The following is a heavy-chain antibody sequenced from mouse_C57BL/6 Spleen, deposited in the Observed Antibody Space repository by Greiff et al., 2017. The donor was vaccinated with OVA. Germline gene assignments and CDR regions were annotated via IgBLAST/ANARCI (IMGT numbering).Heavy chain of an antibody. CDR1: GYTFTDYE. J-gene: IGHJ2*01. D-gene: IGHD1-1*01. Sequence: QVQLQQSGAELVRPGASVTLSCKASGYTFTDYEMHWVKQTPVHGLEWIGAIDPETGGTAYNQKFKGKAILTADKSSSTAYMELRSLTSEDSAVYYWTRWGTTVVATRYVDDWGQGTTLTVSS. V-gene: IGHV1-15*01. CDR2: IDPETGGT. CDR3: TRWGTTVVATRYVDD.